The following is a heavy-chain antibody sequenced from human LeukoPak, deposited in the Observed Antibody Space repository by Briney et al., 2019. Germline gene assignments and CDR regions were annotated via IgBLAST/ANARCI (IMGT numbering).Heavy chain of an antibody. D-gene: IGHD4-17*01. V-gene: IGHV1-2*02. Sequence: ASVKVSCKASGYTFTDYFIHWVRQAPGQGLEWMGWINPNSGGTNYARKFQGRVTMTRDTSISTTYVELTSLRSDDTAVFFCARGSPVITVTKEAHDYWGQGTLVTVSS. CDR3: ARGSPVITVTKEAHDY. CDR2: INPNSGGT. J-gene: IGHJ4*02. CDR1: GYTFTDYF.